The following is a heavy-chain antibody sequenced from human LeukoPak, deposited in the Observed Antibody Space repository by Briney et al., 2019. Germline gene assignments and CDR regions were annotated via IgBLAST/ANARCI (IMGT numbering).Heavy chain of an antibody. CDR2: INHSGST. Sequence: SETLSLTCAVYGGSFSGYYWSWIRQPPGKGLEWIGEINHSGSTNYNPSLKSRVTISVDTSKNQFSLKLSSVTAADTAVYYCATFDGSGPDYFDYWGQGTLVTVSS. CDR3: ATFDGSGPDYFDY. D-gene: IGHD3-10*01. J-gene: IGHJ4*02. CDR1: GGSFSGYY. V-gene: IGHV4-34*01.